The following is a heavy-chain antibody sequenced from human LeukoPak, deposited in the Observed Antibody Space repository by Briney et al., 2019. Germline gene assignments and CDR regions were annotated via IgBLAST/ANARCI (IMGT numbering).Heavy chain of an antibody. V-gene: IGHV3-53*05. CDR3: AKTRGYSYGYLDY. CDR1: GFTVSSNY. D-gene: IGHD5-18*01. J-gene: IGHJ4*02. Sequence: GGSLRLSCAASGFTVSSNYMSWVRQAPGKGLEWVSVIYSGGSTYYADSVKGRFTISRDNSMNTLYLQMNSLRAEDTAVYYCAKTRGYSYGYLDYWGQGTLVTVSS. CDR2: IYSGGST.